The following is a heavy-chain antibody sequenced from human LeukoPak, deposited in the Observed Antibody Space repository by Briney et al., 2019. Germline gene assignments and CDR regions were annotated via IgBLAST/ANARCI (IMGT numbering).Heavy chain of an antibody. V-gene: IGHV4-61*01. Sequence: PSEALSLACTVSGGSVSSGSYYWSWIRQPPGKGLEWFGYIYYSGSTNYNPSLKSRVTISVDTSKNQFSLRLSSVTAADSAVYYCARDLLAYCSGDCYSSFYYGMDVWGPGTAVTVSS. CDR3: ARDLLAYCSGDCYSSFYYGMDV. D-gene: IGHD2-21*02. CDR2: IYYSGST. J-gene: IGHJ6*02. CDR1: GGSVSSGSYY.